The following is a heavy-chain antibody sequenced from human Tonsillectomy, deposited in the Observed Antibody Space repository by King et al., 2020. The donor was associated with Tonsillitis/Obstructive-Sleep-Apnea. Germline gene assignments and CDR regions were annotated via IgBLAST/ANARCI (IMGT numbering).Heavy chain of an antibody. CDR2: IIPIFGTA. J-gene: IGHJ6*03. CDR3: ARARIFGVVNGYFMDV. CDR1: GGTFSSYA. V-gene: IGHV1-69*01. Sequence: VQLVQSGAEVKKPGSSVKVSCKASGGTFSSYAITWVRQSPGQGLEWMGGIIPIFGTANYAQKFQGRVTITADESTSTGYMELSSLRSEDTAVYYCARARIFGVVNGYFMDVWGKGTTVTVSS. D-gene: IGHD3-3*01.